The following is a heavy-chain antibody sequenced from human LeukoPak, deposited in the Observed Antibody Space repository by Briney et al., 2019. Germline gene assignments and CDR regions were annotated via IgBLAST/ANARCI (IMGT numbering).Heavy chain of an antibody. J-gene: IGHJ4*02. CDR2: IKQDGSEK. CDR1: GFTFSSYW. CDR3: ARADYYDSSPNLDY. D-gene: IGHD3-22*01. V-gene: IGHV3-7*01. Sequence: GGSLRLSCAASGFTFSSYWMSWVRQAPGKGLEWVANIKQDGSEKYYVDSVKGRFTISRDNAKNSLYLRMNSLRAEDTAVYYCARADYYDSSPNLDYWGQGTLVTVSS.